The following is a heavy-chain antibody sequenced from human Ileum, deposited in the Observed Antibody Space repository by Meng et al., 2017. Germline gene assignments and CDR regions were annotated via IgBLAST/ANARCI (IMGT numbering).Heavy chain of an antibody. CDR3: SRDMMD. Sequence: PLVASGVGFASPGGSLRLSCVSSGFTFSKTWMPWVRQAPGKGLVWVSRISPDGSSSNNADSVKGRFTVSRDNSKNTLFLQMSSLRVEDTAMYYCSRDMMDLGQGTLVTVSS. J-gene: IGHJ4*02. V-gene: IGHV3-74*01. CDR1: GFTFSKTW. D-gene: IGHD3-16*01. CDR2: ISPDGSSS.